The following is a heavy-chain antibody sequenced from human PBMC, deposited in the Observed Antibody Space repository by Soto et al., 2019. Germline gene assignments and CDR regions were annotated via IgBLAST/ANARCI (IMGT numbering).Heavy chain of an antibody. V-gene: IGHV4-31*03. CDR1: GGSISSGDYY. CDR2: KHYSGDT. J-gene: IGHJ4*02. CDR3: ATYYYGSGSSLSAFDY. Sequence: PSETLSLTCTVSGGSISSGDYYWSWIRQHPGKGLEWIGYKHYSGDTYYNPSLKSRISISVDTSKNQFSLNLNSVTAADTAVYYCATYYYGSGSSLSAFDYWGQGTLVTVSS. D-gene: IGHD3-10*01.